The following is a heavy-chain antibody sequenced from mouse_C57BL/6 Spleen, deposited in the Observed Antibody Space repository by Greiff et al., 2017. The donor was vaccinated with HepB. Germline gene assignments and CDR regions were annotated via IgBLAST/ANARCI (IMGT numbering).Heavy chain of an antibody. CDR2: ISSGSSTI. D-gene: IGHD1-1*01. J-gene: IGHJ2*01. V-gene: IGHV5-17*01. CDR3: ARPYYYGSTYFDY. Sequence: EVNVVESGGGLVKPGGSLKLSCAASGFTFSDYGMHWVRQAPEKGLEWVAYISSGSSTIYYADTVKGRFTISRDNAKNTLFLQMTSLRSEDTAMYYCARPYYYGSTYFDYWGQGTTRTVSS. CDR1: GFTFSDYG.